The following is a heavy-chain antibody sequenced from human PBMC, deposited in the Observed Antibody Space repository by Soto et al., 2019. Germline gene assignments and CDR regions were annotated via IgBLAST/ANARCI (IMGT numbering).Heavy chain of an antibody. CDR1: VASISNHY. CDR3: ARESGFCGPRCYRNNWFDP. V-gene: IGHV4-59*11. D-gene: IGHD2-2*02. CDR2: MSNTGIP. J-gene: IGHJ5*02. Sequence: SETLCVTCSFSVASISNHYWSWMRQSPGKGLEWIGLMSNTGIPTYNPSLQGRVNISPDTSNNRISLRLSSVTAADTAVYYCARESGFCGPRCYRNNWFDPWGQGILVTSPQ.